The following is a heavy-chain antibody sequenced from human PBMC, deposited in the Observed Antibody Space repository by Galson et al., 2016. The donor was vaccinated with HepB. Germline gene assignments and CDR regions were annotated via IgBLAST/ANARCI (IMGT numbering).Heavy chain of an antibody. CDR3: ARDLGYCSGGGCYRNWFDP. D-gene: IGHD2-15*01. CDR2: ISGNNGNT. Sequence: SVKVSCKASGYTFTSYGISWVRQAPGQGLEWMGWISGNNGNTNYAQKVQGRVTMTKDTSTRTAYMELRSLRSDDTAVYCCARDLGYCSGGGCYRNWFDPWGQGTLVTVSS. V-gene: IGHV1-18*01. CDR1: GYTFTSYG. J-gene: IGHJ5*02.